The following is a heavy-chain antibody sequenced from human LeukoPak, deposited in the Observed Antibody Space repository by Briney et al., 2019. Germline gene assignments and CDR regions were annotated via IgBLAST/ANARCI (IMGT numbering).Heavy chain of an antibody. CDR3: ARHDSYYDILTGYYYPNWFDP. D-gene: IGHD3-9*01. J-gene: IGHJ5*02. V-gene: IGHV4-39*01. CDR1: GGSITSSSYY. Sequence: SDTLSLTCTVSGGSITSSSYYWGWIRHPPGNRLEWIGSIYYSGSTYYNPSLKSRVTISVDTSKNQFSLKLSSVTAADTAVYYCARHDSYYDILTGYYYPNWFDPWGQGTLVTVSS. CDR2: IYYSGST.